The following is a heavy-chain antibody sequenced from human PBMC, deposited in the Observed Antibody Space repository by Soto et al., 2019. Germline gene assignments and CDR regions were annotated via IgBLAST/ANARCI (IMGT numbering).Heavy chain of an antibody. D-gene: IGHD6-19*01. V-gene: IGHV1-69*13. J-gene: IGHJ5*02. CDR3: AGYFGSGWHFSFDP. CDR2: IIPIFGTA. Sequence: SVKLSCKASGGTFSSYAISWVRQAPGQGLEWMGGIIPIFGTANYAQKFQGRVTITADESTSTAYMELSSLRSEDTAVYYCAGYFGSGWHFSFDPWGQGTLVTVSS. CDR1: GGTFSSYA.